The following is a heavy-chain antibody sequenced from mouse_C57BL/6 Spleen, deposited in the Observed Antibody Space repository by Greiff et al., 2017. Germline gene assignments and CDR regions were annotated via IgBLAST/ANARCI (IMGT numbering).Heavy chain of an antibody. Sequence: EVHLVESGGGLVQPGGSLSLSCAASGFTFTDYYMSWVRQPPGKALEWLGFIRNKANGYTTEYSASVKGRFTISRDNSQSILYLQMNALRAEDSATYYCARYTPYDSIDYWGQGTTLTVSS. V-gene: IGHV7-3*01. CDR1: GFTFTDYY. CDR3: ARYTPYDSIDY. CDR2: IRNKANGYTT. D-gene: IGHD2-4*01. J-gene: IGHJ2*01.